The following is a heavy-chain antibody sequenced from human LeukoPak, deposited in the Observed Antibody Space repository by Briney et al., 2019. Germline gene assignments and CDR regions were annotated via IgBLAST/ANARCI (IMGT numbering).Heavy chain of an antibody. CDR3: ARRHMVFGIDY. CDR1: GYTFTTYA. D-gene: IGHD3-10*01. CDR2: INPNSGDT. Sequence: ASVKVSCKASGYTFTTYAMNWVRQAPGQGLEWMGWINPNSGDTDYAQKFQGRVTMTRDTSISTAYMDLSRLTSDDTAVYYCARRHMVFGIDYWGQGSLVTVSS. J-gene: IGHJ4*02. V-gene: IGHV1-2*02.